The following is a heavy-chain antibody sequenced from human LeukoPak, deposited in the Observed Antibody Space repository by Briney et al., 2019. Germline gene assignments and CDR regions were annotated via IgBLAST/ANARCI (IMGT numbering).Heavy chain of an antibody. CDR1: RFTFRSYG. CDR2: IWYDGSNK. CDR3: ATRQYDAFDM. V-gene: IGHV3-33*01. J-gene: IGHJ3*02. Sequence: GGSLRLSCAASRFTFRSYGIHWVRQAPGKGLEWVAVIWYDGSNKYYADSVKGRFTISRDNSKNTLYLQMNSLRAEDTAVYYCATRQYDAFDMWGQGTVVTVSA. D-gene: IGHD4-11*01.